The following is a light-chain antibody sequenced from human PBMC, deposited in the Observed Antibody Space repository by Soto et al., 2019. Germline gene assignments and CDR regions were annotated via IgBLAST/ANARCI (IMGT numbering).Light chain of an antibody. CDR2: EVS. CDR1: SNDVGGYNY. J-gene: IGLJ2*01. V-gene: IGLV2-8*01. CDR3: SSYAGSNIV. Sequence: QSALTQPPSASGSPGQSVTICCNGTSNDVGGYNYVSWYQQHPGTAPKLMIYEVSKRPSGVPDRFSGSKSDNTASLTVSGLQAEDEADYYCSSYAGSNIVFGGGTKLTVL.